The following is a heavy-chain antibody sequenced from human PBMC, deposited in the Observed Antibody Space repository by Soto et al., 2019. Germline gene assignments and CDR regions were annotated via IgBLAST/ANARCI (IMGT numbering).Heavy chain of an antibody. J-gene: IGHJ6*02. Sequence: ESGGGLIQPGGSLRLSCAASGFTVSSNYMSWVRQAPGKGLEWVSVIYSGGSTYYADSVKGRFTISRDNSKNTLYLQMNSLRAEDTDVYYCARGAALYYYYGMDVWGQGTTVTVSS. CDR3: ARGAALYYYYGMDV. CDR1: GFTVSSNY. V-gene: IGHV3-53*01. CDR2: IYSGGST. D-gene: IGHD6-25*01.